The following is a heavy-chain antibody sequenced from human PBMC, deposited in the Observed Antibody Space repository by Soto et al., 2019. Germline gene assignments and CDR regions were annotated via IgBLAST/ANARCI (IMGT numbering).Heavy chain of an antibody. D-gene: IGHD6-13*01. CDR1: GFTVSSNY. J-gene: IGHJ3*02. CDR3: ARDNSSSWYWDAFDI. CDR2: IYSGGST. Sequence: GGSLRLSCAASGFTVSSNYMSWVRQAPGKGLEWVSVIYSGGSTYYADSVKGRFTISRDNSKNTLYLQMNSLRAEDTAVYYCARDNSSSWYWDAFDIWGQGTMVTVSS. V-gene: IGHV3-66*01.